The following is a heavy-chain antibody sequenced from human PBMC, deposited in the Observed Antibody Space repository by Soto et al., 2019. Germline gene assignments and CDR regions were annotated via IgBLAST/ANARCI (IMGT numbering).Heavy chain of an antibody. CDR3: ARGSKDSYPGSRIFDF. Sequence: QVQLMQSGAEVKKPGSSVKVSCKASGGTLNTYAISWVRQAPGQGLEWMGGVIPVFGISKYAQQFQGRVTITADESTSTAYMEVSSLRSEDTAVYYCARGSKDSYPGSRIFDFWGRGTLVTVSS. J-gene: IGHJ4*02. CDR2: VIPVFGIS. D-gene: IGHD3-10*01. CDR1: GGTLNTYA. V-gene: IGHV1-69*01.